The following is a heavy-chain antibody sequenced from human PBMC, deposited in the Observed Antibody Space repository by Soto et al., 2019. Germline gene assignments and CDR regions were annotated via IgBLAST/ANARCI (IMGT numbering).Heavy chain of an antibody. Sequence: APVKVSCKASGYTFTSYDINWVRQATGQGLEWMGWMNPNSGNTGYAQKFQGRVTMTRNTSISTAYMELSSLRSEDTAVYYCASLPWANYYYYGMDVWGQGTTVTVSS. J-gene: IGHJ6*02. V-gene: IGHV1-8*01. CDR2: MNPNSGNT. D-gene: IGHD7-27*01. CDR1: GYTFTSYD. CDR3: ASLPWANYYYYGMDV.